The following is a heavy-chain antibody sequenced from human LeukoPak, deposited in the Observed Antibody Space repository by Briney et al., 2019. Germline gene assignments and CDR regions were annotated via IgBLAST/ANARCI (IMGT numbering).Heavy chain of an antibody. Sequence: GGSLRLSCAASGFTFSSYAMSWVRQAPGKGLEWASAISGSGGSTYYADSVKGRFTISRDNSKNTLYLQMNSLRAEDTAVYYCAKVGYFFGYLYYFDFWGQGILVTVSS. CDR1: GFTFSSYA. CDR2: ISGSGGST. CDR3: AKVGYFFGYLYYFDF. D-gene: IGHD3-3*01. V-gene: IGHV3-23*01. J-gene: IGHJ4*02.